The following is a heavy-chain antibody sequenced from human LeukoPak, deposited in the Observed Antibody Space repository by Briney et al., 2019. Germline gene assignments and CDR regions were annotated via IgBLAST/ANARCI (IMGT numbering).Heavy chain of an antibody. Sequence: PSETLSLTCTVSGGSISSYYWSWIRQPPGKGLEWIGYIYYSGSTNYNPSLKSRVTTSVDTSKNQFSLKLSSVTAADTAVYYCARDRAVAGTMYYYYYGMDVWGQGTTVTVSS. CDR3: ARDRAVAGTMYYYYYGMDV. CDR1: GGSISSYY. D-gene: IGHD6-19*01. J-gene: IGHJ6*02. CDR2: IYYSGST. V-gene: IGHV4-59*01.